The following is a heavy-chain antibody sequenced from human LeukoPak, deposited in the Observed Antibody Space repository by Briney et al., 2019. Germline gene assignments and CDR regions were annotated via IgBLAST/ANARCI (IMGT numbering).Heavy chain of an antibody. D-gene: IGHD1-26*01. J-gene: IGHJ6*03. CDR1: GFSLSPFG. CDR2: ITGSSGTA. CDR3: AKSGASPLYHMDV. Sequence: PGGSLRLSCAASGFSLSPFGMNWVRQAPGRGLEWVSGITGSSGTAYYAGSVKGRFTISRDDSKNTLYLQMSSLRVDGTAIYYCAKSGASPLYHMDVWGKGATVTVSS. V-gene: IGHV3-23*01.